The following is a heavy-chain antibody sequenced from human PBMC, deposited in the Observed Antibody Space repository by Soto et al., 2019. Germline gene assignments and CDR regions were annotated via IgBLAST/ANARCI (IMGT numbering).Heavy chain of an antibody. Sequence: SETLSLTCTVSGGSISSGGYYWSWIRQHPGKGLEWIGYIYYSGSTYYNPSLKSRVTISVDTSKNQFSLKLSSVTAADTAVYYCARDNWNVGGHYYYYGMDVWGQGTTVTVSS. J-gene: IGHJ6*02. CDR2: IYYSGST. CDR1: GGSISSGGYY. D-gene: IGHD1-20*01. CDR3: ARDNWNVGGHYYYYGMDV. V-gene: IGHV4-31*03.